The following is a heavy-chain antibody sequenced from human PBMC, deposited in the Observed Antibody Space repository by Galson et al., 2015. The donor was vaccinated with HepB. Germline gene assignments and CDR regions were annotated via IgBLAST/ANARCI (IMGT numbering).Heavy chain of an antibody. CDR1: RFTFSSYA. Sequence: SLRLSCAASRFTFSSYAMTWVRQAPGKGLEWVSTIGNSGATTYYADSVKGRFTISRDNSKNTLYLQMNSLRGEDTAVYFCAKGGTYYDFWSGYETDVWGKGTTVTVSS. J-gene: IGHJ6*04. V-gene: IGHV3-23*01. CDR3: AKGGTYYDFWSGYETDV. CDR2: IGNSGATT. D-gene: IGHD3-3*01.